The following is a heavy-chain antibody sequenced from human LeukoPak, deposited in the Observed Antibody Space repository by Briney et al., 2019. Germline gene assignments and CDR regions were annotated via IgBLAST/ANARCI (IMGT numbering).Heavy chain of an antibody. CDR2: TNNDGSSV. Sequence: GGCLRLSCAASGFTFSSNWMHWVRQAPRKGLVWLSRTNNDGSSVSYADSVEGRFTISRDNAKNTLYLQMNSLGVEDTAVYYCVRGPAPQCSGGSCYLPGDYWGQGTLVTVSS. D-gene: IGHD2-15*01. CDR1: GFTFSSNW. J-gene: IGHJ4*02. V-gene: IGHV3-74*01. CDR3: VRGPAPQCSGGSCYLPGDY.